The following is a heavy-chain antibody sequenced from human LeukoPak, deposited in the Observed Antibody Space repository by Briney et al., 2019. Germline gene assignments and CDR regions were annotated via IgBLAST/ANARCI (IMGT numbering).Heavy chain of an antibody. V-gene: IGHV1-18*04. CDR3: ARDDDYGSGSYYHYYYGMDV. J-gene: IGHJ6*04. Sequence: ASVKVSCKASGYTFTSYGISWVRQAPGQGLEWMGWISAYNGNTNYAQKLQGRVTMTTDTSTSTAYMELRSLRSDDTAVYYCARDDDYGSGSYYHYYYGMDVWGKGTTVTASS. CDR1: GYTFTSYG. CDR2: ISAYNGNT. D-gene: IGHD3-10*01.